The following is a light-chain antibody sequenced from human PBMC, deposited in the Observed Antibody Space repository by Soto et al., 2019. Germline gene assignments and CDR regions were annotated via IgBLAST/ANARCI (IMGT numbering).Light chain of an antibody. Sequence: IQLTQAPCSVSCSVVDRVTITCRASRDISSWLAWYQQKPGQAPNILVFAASTLQRGVPTRFSGRGSGTEFTLTIDSLQPEDFATYYCQQADSLPLTFGGGTKVDIK. CDR2: AAS. J-gene: IGKJ4*01. CDR3: QQADSLPLT. CDR1: RDISSW. V-gene: IGKV1-12*01.